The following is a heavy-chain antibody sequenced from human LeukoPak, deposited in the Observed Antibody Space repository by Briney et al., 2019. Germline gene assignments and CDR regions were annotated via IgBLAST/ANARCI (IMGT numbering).Heavy chain of an antibody. Sequence: GGSLRLSCAASGFTVSSNYMSWVRQAPGKGLEWVSVIYSGGSTYYADSVKGRFTISRDNSKNTLYLQMNSLRAEDTAVYYCARGFRVGGGQFYGMDVWGQGTTVTVSS. J-gene: IGHJ6*02. V-gene: IGHV3-66*01. D-gene: IGHD1-26*01. CDR3: ARGFRVGGGQFYGMDV. CDR2: IYSGGST. CDR1: GFTVSSNY.